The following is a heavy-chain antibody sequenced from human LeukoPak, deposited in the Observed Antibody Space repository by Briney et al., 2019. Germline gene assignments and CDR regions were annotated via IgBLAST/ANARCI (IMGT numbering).Heavy chain of an antibody. CDR2: IYTSGST. J-gene: IGHJ6*03. CDR3: ARGLRYFDPEAYYYYYYMDV. CDR1: GGSISSGSYY. Sequence: PSETLSLTCTVSGGSISSGSYYWSWIRQPAGKGLEWIGRIYTSGSTNYNPSLKSRVTMSVDTSKNQFSLKLSSVTAADTAVYYCARGLRYFDPEAYYYYYYMDVWGKGTTVTVSS. V-gene: IGHV4-61*02. D-gene: IGHD3-9*01.